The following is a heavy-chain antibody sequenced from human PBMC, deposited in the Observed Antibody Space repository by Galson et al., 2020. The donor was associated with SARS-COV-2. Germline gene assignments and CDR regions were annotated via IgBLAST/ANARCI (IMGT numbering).Heavy chain of an antibody. V-gene: IGHV3-23*01. CDR2: ISGSGGST. Sequence: GESLKISCAASGFTFSSYAMSWVRQAPGKGLEWVSAISGSGGSTYYADSVKGRFTISRDNSKNTLYLQMNSLRAEDTAVYYCAKSGHSGWYVGVFDYWGQGTLVTVSS. CDR1: GFTFSSYA. D-gene: IGHD6-19*01. J-gene: IGHJ4*02. CDR3: AKSGHSGWYVGVFDY.